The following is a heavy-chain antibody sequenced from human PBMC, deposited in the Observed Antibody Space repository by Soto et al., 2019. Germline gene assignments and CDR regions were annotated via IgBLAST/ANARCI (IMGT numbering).Heavy chain of an antibody. V-gene: IGHV3-33*01. CDR1: GFTFSSYG. CDR3: ARASYCRDGSCSWSWMRNWFDP. CDR2: IWYDGSNK. J-gene: IGHJ5*02. Sequence: QEQLVESGGGVVQPGRSLRLSCTASGFTFSSYGMHWVRQAPGKGLEWVAVIWYDGSNKYYADSVKGRFTISRDNSKNTLYLQMNSLRAEDTAVYYCARASYCRDGSCSWSWMRNWFDPWGQGTPVTVSS. D-gene: IGHD2-15*01.